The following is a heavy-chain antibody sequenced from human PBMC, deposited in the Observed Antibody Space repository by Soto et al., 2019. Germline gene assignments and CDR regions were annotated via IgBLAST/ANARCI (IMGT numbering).Heavy chain of an antibody. CDR2: INSDGSST. CDR1: GFTFSSYW. V-gene: IGHV3-74*01. CDR3: VRTSVGVPPAPREDS. D-gene: IGHD3-16*01. J-gene: IGHJ4*02. Sequence: EVQLVESGGGLVQPGGSLRLSCAASGFTFSSYWMHWVRQAPGKGLVWVSRINSDGSSTSYADSVKGRFTISRDNAKNTLYLQMKGVGAADRGVYYGVRTSVGVPPAPREDSWAQGPLVTVPS.